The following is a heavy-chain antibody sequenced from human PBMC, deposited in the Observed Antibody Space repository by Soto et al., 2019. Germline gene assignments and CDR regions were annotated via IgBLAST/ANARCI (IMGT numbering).Heavy chain of an antibody. D-gene: IGHD3-10*01. CDR3: ARQMVRPPKNAFDI. Sequence: ASVKVSCKASGYTFTSYGISWVRQAPGRGLGWMGWISAYSGNTNYAQKLQGRVTMTTDTSTSTAYMELRSLRSDDTAVYYCARQMVRPPKNAFDIWGQGTMVTVSS. CDR2: ISAYSGNT. J-gene: IGHJ3*02. CDR1: GYTFTSYG. V-gene: IGHV1-18*01.